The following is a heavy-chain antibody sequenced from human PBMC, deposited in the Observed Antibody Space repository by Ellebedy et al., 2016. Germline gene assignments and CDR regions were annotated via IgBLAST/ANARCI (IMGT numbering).Heavy chain of an antibody. CDR1: GGSISSSSYY. D-gene: IGHD3-10*01. V-gene: IGHV4-39*07. Sequence: GSLRLSXTVSGGSISSSSYYWGWIRQPPGKGLEWIGSIYYSGSTYYNPSLKSRVTISVDTSKNQFSLKLSSVTAADTAVYYCARIWFGEFDNWFDPWGQGTLVTVSS. CDR3: ARIWFGEFDNWFDP. CDR2: IYYSGST. J-gene: IGHJ5*02.